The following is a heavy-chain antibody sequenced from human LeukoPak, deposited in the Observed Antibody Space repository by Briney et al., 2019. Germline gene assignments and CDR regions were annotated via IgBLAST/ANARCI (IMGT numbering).Heavy chain of an antibody. CDR2: IIPIFGTA. J-gene: IGHJ5*02. V-gene: IGHV1-69*13. CDR1: GGTFSSYA. D-gene: IGHD6-13*01. Sequence: SVKVSCKASGGTFSSYAISWVRQAPGQGLEWMGGIIPIFGTANYAQKFQGRVTITADESTSTAYMELSSLRSEDMAVYYCARSGEIAAAADVGWYDPWGQGTLVTVSS. CDR3: ARSGEIAAAADVGWYDP.